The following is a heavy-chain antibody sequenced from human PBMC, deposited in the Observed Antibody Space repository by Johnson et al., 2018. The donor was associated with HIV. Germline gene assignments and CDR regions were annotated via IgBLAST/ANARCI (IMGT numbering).Heavy chain of an antibody. V-gene: IGHV3-33*06. J-gene: IGHJ3*02. CDR1: GFTFSSYG. CDR3: AKERSGRGAFDS. D-gene: IGHD1-26*01. Sequence: QMQLVESGGGVVQPGRSLRLSCAASGFTFSSYGMHWVRQAPGKGLEWVAVIWYDGSNKYYADSVKGRFTISRDNSKNTLYLQMNSLRAEDTALYYCAKERSGRGAFDSWGQGTMVTVSS. CDR2: IWYDGSNK.